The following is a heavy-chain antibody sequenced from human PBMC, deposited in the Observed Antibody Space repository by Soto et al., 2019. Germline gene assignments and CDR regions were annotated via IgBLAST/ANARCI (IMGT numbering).Heavy chain of an antibody. V-gene: IGHV3-30*03. Sequence: HPGGSLRLSCAASGFTFSGYGMHWVRQAPGKGLEWVAVISYDGSNKYYADSVKGRFTISRDNSKNTLYLQMNSLRAEDTAVYYCARDRNYYDSSGYRDYWGQGT. CDR2: ISYDGSNK. CDR1: GFTFSGYG. D-gene: IGHD3-22*01. CDR3: ARDRNYYDSSGYRDY. J-gene: IGHJ4*02.